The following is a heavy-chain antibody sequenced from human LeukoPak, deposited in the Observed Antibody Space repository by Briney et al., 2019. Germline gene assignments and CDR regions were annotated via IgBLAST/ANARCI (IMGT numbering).Heavy chain of an antibody. Sequence: PGGSLRLSCAASGFTFSSYAMSWVRQAPGKGLEWVSAISGSGGSTYYADSVKGRFTISRDNSKNTLYLQMNSLRAEDTAVYYCAKLGYYYGSGSIDYWGQVTLVTVSS. CDR1: GFTFSSYA. V-gene: IGHV3-23*01. CDR2: ISGSGGST. D-gene: IGHD3-10*01. CDR3: AKLGYYYGSGSIDY. J-gene: IGHJ4*02.